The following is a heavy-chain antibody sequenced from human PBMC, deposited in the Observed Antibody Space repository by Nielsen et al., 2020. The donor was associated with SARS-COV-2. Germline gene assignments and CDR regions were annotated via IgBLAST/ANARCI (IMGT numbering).Heavy chain of an antibody. CDR1: GDSVSSSSVA. D-gene: IGHD6-13*01. V-gene: IGHV4-59*08. J-gene: IGHJ6*02. CDR2: IHYNEDT. Sequence: SQTLSLTCVISGDSVSSSSVAWNWIRQPPGKGLEWIGYIHYNEDTNFNPSLKSRVTISVDTTKNQFSLKLNSVTAADTAVYYCARYKLVYYYYYGIDVWGQGTTVTVSS. CDR3: ARYKLVYYYYYGIDV.